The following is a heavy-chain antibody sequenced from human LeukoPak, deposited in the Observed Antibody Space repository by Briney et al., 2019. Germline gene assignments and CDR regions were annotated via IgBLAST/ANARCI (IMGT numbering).Heavy chain of an antibody. CDR1: GFTFSCYS. Sequence: GGSLRLSCAASGFTFSCYSMNWVRQAPGKWLEWVSSISSSSSYIYYADSVKGRFTISRDNAKNSLYLQMNSLRAEDTAVYYCARLYDSSSYSGYWGQGTLVTVSS. V-gene: IGHV3-21*01. CDR3: ARLYDSSSYSGY. J-gene: IGHJ4*02. CDR2: ISSSSSYI. D-gene: IGHD3-22*01.